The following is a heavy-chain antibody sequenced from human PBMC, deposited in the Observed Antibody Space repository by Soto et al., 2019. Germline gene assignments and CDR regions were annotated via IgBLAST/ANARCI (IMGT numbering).Heavy chain of an antibody. J-gene: IGHJ5*02. V-gene: IGHV5-10-1*01. CDR3: ARLFCSTDTCDSWFDP. CDR1: GYTFTTFW. D-gene: IGHD1-26*01. Sequence: GESLKISCTGFGYTFTTFWISWVRQMPGKGLEWMGRIDPRDSQTNCSPSFQGHVTISVDKSISTAYLQWDSLKASDTAMYYCARLFCSTDTCDSWFDPWGQGTLVTVSS. CDR2: IDPRDSQT.